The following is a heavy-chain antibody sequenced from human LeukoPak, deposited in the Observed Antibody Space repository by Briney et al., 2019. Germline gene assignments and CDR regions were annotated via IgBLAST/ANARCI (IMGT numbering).Heavy chain of an antibody. D-gene: IGHD3-22*01. V-gene: IGHV3-30*02. Sequence: GGSLRLSCAASGFTFSSYGMHWVRQAPGKGLEWVAFIRYDGSNKYYADSVKGRFTISRDNSKNTLYLQMNSLRAEDTAVYYCAKPRSSGYYSDWFDPWGQGTLVTVSS. CDR3: AKPRSSGYYSDWFDP. CDR1: GFTFSSYG. J-gene: IGHJ5*02. CDR2: IRYDGSNK.